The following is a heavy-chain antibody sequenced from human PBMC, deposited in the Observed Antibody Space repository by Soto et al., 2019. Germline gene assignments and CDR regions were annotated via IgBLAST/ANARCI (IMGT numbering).Heavy chain of an antibody. D-gene: IGHD2-15*01. Sequence: QVQLVQSGAEVKKPGSSVKVSCKASGGTFSSYAIGWVRQAPGQGLEWMGGIIPIFGTANYAQKFQGRVTITADESTSTAYMELSSLRSEDTAVYYCARGRRIVVVVAATHYGMDVWGQGTTVTVSS. CDR3: ARGRRIVVVVAATHYGMDV. CDR2: IIPIFGTA. V-gene: IGHV1-69*12. J-gene: IGHJ6*02. CDR1: GGTFSSYA.